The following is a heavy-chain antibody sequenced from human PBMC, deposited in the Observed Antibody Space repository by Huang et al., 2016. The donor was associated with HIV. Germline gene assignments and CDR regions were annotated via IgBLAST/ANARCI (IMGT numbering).Heavy chain of an antibody. CDR1: GYTFTSYG. Sequence: QVQLVQSGVEVKKPGASVKVSCKASGYTFTSYGFSWGRQAPGQGLEGMGWVSAYNGVTNYAQNVQGRVTMTTDTSTSTAYMELRSLRSDDTAVYYCARDSPLLGVVIVVVPTAPNAFDIWGQGTMVTVSS. V-gene: IGHV1-18*01. CDR3: ARDSPLLGVVIVVVPTAPNAFDI. J-gene: IGHJ3*02. CDR2: VSAYNGVT. D-gene: IGHD2-2*01.